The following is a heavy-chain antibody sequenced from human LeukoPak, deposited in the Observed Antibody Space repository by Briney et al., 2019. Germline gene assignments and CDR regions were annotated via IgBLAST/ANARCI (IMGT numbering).Heavy chain of an antibody. CDR3: ARVVYGFTGTYDAFDI. J-gene: IGHJ3*02. Sequence: PGGSLRLSCAASGFTFSTYWMHWVRQAPGKGLMWVSRINSDGSSTSHADSVKGRFTISRDNAKNTLYLQMNSLRAEDTAVYYCARVVYGFTGTYDAFDIWGQGTMVTVSS. CDR2: INSDGSST. V-gene: IGHV3-74*01. CDR1: GFTFSTYW. D-gene: IGHD1-1*01.